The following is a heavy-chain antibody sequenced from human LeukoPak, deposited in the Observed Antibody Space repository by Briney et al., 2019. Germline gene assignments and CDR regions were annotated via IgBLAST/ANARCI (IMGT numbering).Heavy chain of an antibody. D-gene: IGHD3-9*01. Sequence: GASVKVYCKASGYSFSSYYMHWVRQAPGQGLEWMGIINPSGGSTTYAQKFRDRVTMTRDTSTTTVYMELSSLKSEDTAVYYCARAGYDILTGYLDYYYGMDVWGQGTTVTVSS. V-gene: IGHV1-46*01. CDR3: ARAGYDILTGYLDYYYGMDV. CDR2: INPSGGST. CDR1: GYSFSSYY. J-gene: IGHJ6*02.